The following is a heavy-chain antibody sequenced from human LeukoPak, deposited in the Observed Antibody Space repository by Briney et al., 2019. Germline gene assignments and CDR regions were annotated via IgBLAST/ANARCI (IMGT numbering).Heavy chain of an antibody. CDR1: GGSISSGDYY. CDR2: IYYSGST. V-gene: IGHV4-30-4*01. Sequence: PSQTLSLTCTVSGGSISSGDYYWSWIRQPPGKGLEWIGYIYYSGSTYYNPSLKSRVTISVDTSKNQFSLKLSSVTAADTAVYYCASSTARWDYYYGMDVWGQGTTVTVSS. J-gene: IGHJ6*02. CDR3: ASSTARWDYYYGMDV. D-gene: IGHD4-23*01.